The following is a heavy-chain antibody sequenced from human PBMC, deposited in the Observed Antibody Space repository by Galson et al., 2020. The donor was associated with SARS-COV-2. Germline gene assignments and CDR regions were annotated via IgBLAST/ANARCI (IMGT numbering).Heavy chain of an antibody. Sequence: GGSLRLSCAASGFTFSSYAMSWVRQAPGRGLAWVSAISGSGGSTYYADSVKGRFTISRDNSKNTLYLQMNSLRAEDTAVYYCAKEVKVNSGGSFDYWGQGTLVSVSS. J-gene: IGHJ4*02. CDR1: GFTFSSYA. CDR2: ISGSGGST. V-gene: IGHV3-23*01. CDR3: AKEVKVNSGGSFDY. D-gene: IGHD6-19*01.